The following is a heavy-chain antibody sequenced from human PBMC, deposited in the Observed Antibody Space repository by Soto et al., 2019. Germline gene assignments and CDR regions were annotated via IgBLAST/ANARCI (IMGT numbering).Heavy chain of an antibody. J-gene: IGHJ6*02. V-gene: IGHV1-69*13. Sequence: VASVKVSCKASGGTFSSYAISWVRQAPGQGLEWMGGIIPIFGTANYAQKYQGRVTITADESTSTAYMELSSLRSEDTAVYYCASRMWQLERRDYYYGMDVWGQGTTVTVSS. CDR2: IIPIFGTA. CDR3: ASRMWQLERRDYYYGMDV. CDR1: GGTFSSYA. D-gene: IGHD1-1*01.